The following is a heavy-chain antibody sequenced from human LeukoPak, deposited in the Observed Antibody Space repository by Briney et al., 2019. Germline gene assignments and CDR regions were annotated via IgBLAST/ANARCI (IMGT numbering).Heavy chain of an antibody. J-gene: IGHJ4*02. CDR1: GYTFTSYG. CDR3: ARDSSRTYYYDSSGYRGGVDY. CDR2: ISAYNGNT. V-gene: IGHV1-18*01. Sequence: EASVKVSCKASGYTFTSYGISWVRQAPGQGLEWMGWISAYNGNTNYAQKLQGRVTMTTDTSTSTAYMELRSLRSDDTAVYYCARDSSRTYYYDSSGYRGGVDYWGQGTLVTVSS. D-gene: IGHD3-22*01.